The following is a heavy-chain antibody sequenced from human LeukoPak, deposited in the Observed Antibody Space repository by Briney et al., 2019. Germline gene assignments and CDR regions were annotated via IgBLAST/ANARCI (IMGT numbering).Heavy chain of an antibody. CDR1: SGSISSYY. CDR2: IYYSGST. D-gene: IGHD3-22*01. Sequence: PSETLSLTCTVSSGSISSYYWSWIRQPPGKGLEWIGYIYYSGSTNYNPSLKSRVTISVDTSKNQFSLKLSSVTAADTAVYYCARDWGYYDSSGYYGGNYFDYWGQGTLVTVSS. V-gene: IGHV4-59*01. CDR3: ARDWGYYDSSGYYGGNYFDY. J-gene: IGHJ4*02.